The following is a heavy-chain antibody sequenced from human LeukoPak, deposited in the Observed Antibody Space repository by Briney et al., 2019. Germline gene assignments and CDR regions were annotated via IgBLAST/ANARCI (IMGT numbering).Heavy chain of an antibody. CDR1: GGSFTGYY. V-gene: IGHV4-59*08. D-gene: IGHD4-17*01. Sequence: SETLSLTCAVYGGSFTGYYWSWLRQPPRNGLEWIGYIYYSGSTNYNPSLKSRVTISVDTSKNQFSLKLSPETAAHTAVYYCARQFYGDYYLDYWGQGTLVTVSS. CDR3: ARQFYGDYYLDY. CDR2: IYYSGST. J-gene: IGHJ4*02.